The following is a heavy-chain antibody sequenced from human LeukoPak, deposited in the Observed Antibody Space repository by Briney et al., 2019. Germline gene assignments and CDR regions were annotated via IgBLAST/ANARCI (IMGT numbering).Heavy chain of an antibody. CDR2: IYYSGST. CDR1: GGSISSGVYY. CDR3: ARAGRVGYVVY. D-gene: IGHD1-26*01. J-gene: IGHJ4*02. Sequence: SETLSLTCTVSGGSISSGVYYWSWIRQHPGKGLEWIGYIYYSGSTYYNPSLKSRVTISVDTSKNQFSLKLSSVTAADTAVYYCARAGRVGYVVYWGQGTLVTVSS. V-gene: IGHV4-31*03.